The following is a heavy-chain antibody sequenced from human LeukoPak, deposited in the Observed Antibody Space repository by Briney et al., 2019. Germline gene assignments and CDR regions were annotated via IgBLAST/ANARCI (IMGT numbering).Heavy chain of an antibody. V-gene: IGHV4-61*02. J-gene: IGHJ4*02. Sequence: PSQTLSLTCTVSGGSISSGSYYWSWIRQPAGTGLEWIGRIYTSGSTNYNPSLKSRVTISVDTSKNQFSLKLSSVTAADTAVYYRARDPGLGIVGATGGYWGQGTLVTVSS. CDR3: ARDPGLGIVGATGGY. CDR1: GGSISSGSYY. CDR2: IYTSGST. D-gene: IGHD1-26*01.